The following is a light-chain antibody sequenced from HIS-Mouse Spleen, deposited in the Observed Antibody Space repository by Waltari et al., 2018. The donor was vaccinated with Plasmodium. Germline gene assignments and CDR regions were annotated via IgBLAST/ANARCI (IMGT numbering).Light chain of an antibody. CDR1: QSVSSN. V-gene: IGKV3-15*01. CDR2: GAS. J-gene: IGKJ2*01. CDR3: QQDNNWPPYT. Sequence: EIVMTQSPATLSVSPGERATLSCRASQSVSSNLAWYQQKPGQAPRLLIYGASTRATGIPARFRCSGSGTEFTLTISSMQSEDFSVYYCQQDNNWPPYTFGQGTKLEIK.